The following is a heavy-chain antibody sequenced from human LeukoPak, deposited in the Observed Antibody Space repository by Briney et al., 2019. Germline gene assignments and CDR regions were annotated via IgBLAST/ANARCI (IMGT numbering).Heavy chain of an antibody. CDR1: GYTFTSYY. V-gene: IGHV1-46*01. Sequence: ASVKVSCKASGYTFTSYYMHWVRQAPGQGLEWMGIINPSGGSTSYAQKFQGRGTMTRDTSTSTVYMELSSLRSEDTAVYYCARPAYCGGDCTPYYYYGMDVWGQGTTVTVSS. CDR2: INPSGGST. CDR3: ARPAYCGGDCTPYYYYGMDV. J-gene: IGHJ6*02. D-gene: IGHD2-21*02.